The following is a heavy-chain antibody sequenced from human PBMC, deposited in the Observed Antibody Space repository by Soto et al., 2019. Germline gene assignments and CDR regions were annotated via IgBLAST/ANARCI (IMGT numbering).Heavy chain of an antibody. CDR3: AKGRGGSGSLTPRVDF. J-gene: IGHJ4*02. CDR2: ISGGGDTT. D-gene: IGHD3-10*01. Sequence: EVQLLESGGGLVQPGGSLRLSCAASGFTFNNYAMTWVRQAPGKGLEWVSAISGGGDTTSYADSVKGRFTVSRDGSKNPLNLQMSSLRAEDPALYYCAKGRGGSGSLTPRVDFWGQGTLVTVSS. CDR1: GFTFNNYA. V-gene: IGHV3-23*01.